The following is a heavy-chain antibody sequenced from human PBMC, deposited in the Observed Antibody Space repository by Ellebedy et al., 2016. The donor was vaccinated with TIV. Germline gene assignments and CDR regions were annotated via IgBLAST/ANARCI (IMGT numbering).Heavy chain of an antibody. CDR3: TRSLEDQLEAFDI. Sequence: SETLSLTXTVSRGSVSSGSYYWSWIRRPPGKGLEWIGYIYYSGSTKYNPSLKSRVTISVDTSKKQISLKLRSVTAADTAVYYCTRSLEDQLEAFDIWGQGTTVTVSS. D-gene: IGHD1-1*01. CDR1: RGSVSSGSYY. J-gene: IGHJ3*02. V-gene: IGHV4-61*01. CDR2: IYYSGST.